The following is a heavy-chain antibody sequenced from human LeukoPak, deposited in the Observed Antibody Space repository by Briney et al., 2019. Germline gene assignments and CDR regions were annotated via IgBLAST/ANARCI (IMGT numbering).Heavy chain of an antibody. CDR1: GFTFSSYE. CDR3: ARRYGDYLSHFEY. Sequence: AGGSLRLSCAASGFTFSSYEMNWVRQAPGKGLEWVSYISSSGSIIYYADSVKGRFSISRGNAKNSLYLQMNSLRAEDTVVYYCARRYGDYLSHFEYWGQGTLVTVFS. CDR2: ISSSGSII. J-gene: IGHJ4*02. D-gene: IGHD4-17*01. V-gene: IGHV3-48*03.